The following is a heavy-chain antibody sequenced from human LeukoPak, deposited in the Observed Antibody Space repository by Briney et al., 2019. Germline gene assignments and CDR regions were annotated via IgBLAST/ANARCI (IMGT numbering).Heavy chain of an antibody. CDR3: ARDGSGYDWAYDY. V-gene: IGHV1-2*02. Sequence: ASVKVSCKASGYTFTGYYMHWVRQAPGQELEGMGWINPNSGGTNYAQKFQGRVTMTRDTSISTAYMELSRLRSDDTAVYYCARDGSGYDWAYDYWGQGTLVTVSS. D-gene: IGHD5-12*01. CDR2: INPNSGGT. J-gene: IGHJ4*02. CDR1: GYTFTGYY.